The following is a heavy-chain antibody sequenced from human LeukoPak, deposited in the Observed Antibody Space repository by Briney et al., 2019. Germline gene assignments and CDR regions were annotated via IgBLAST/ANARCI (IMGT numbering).Heavy chain of an antibody. Sequence: PGGSLRLSCEASGFTFTTYSMTWVRQTPGEGLEWVSSISTRDTFINYADSVKGRFTISRDNAKNSLFLQMTSLRAEDTAMYYCASLRAAATGYYFDYWGQGTLVTVSS. CDR1: GFTFTTYS. D-gene: IGHD6-13*01. CDR3: ASLRAAATGYYFDY. J-gene: IGHJ4*02. CDR2: ISTRDTFI. V-gene: IGHV3-21*01.